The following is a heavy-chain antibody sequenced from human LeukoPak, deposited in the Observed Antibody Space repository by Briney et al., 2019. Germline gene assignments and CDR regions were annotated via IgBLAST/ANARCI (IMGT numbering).Heavy chain of an antibody. J-gene: IGHJ4*01. CDR2: IPYSGST. Sequence: KTSETLSLTCTVSGDSISSSSYYWGWIRQPPGKGLEWIGSIPYSGSTYYNPSLKSRVTISVDTSKNQFSLKLSSVTAADTAVYYCARCKDYYVSGSYYKTFDYWGQEPWSPSPQ. CDR3: ARCKDYYVSGSYYKTFDY. CDR1: GDSISSSSYY. V-gene: IGHV4-39*07. D-gene: IGHD3-10*01.